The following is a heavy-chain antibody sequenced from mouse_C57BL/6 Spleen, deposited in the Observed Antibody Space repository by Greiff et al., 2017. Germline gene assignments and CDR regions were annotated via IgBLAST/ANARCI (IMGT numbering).Heavy chain of an antibody. Sequence: EVKLVESEGGLVQPGSSMKLSCTASGFTFSDYYMAWVRQVPEKGLEWVANINYDGSSTYYLDSLKSRFIISRDNAKNILYLQMSSLKSEDTATYYCAREGYYSSNYYAMDYWGQGTSVTVSS. CDR3: AREGYYSSNYYAMDY. D-gene: IGHD2-12*01. V-gene: IGHV5-16*01. CDR1: GFTFSDYY. J-gene: IGHJ4*01. CDR2: INYDGSST.